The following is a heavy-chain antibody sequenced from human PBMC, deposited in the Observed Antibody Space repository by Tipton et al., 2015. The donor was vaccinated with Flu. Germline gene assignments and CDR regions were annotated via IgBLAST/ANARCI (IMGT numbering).Heavy chain of an antibody. V-gene: IGHV3-66*01. CDR1: GFTVFSTY. Sequence: SGFTVFSTYMTWVRQAPGKGLEWVSVIYNGGSTYYADSVRGRFSISGDYSKNTLFLQMNSLRAEDTAVYYCGRGSVSGSYWGQGTLVTVSA. CDR3: GRGSVSGSY. J-gene: IGHJ4*02. D-gene: IGHD1-26*01. CDR2: IYNGGST.